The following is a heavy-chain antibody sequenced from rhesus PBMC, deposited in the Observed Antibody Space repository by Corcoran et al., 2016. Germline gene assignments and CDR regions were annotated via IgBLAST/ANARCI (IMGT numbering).Heavy chain of an antibody. CDR2: IDPSTGKT. V-gene: IGHV1-200*01. D-gene: IGHD3-3*01. Sequence: QVQLVQSGAEVKKPGASVKLSCKASGYSFTTYSINWVRQAPGQGIEYMGWIDPSTGKTGYAQKFQGRVTMTRDTSTSTAFMKLSSLGSEDTAVYYCARVLDWLSLDYWGQGVLVTVSS. CDR3: ARVLDWLSLDY. CDR1: GYSFTTYS. J-gene: IGHJ4*01.